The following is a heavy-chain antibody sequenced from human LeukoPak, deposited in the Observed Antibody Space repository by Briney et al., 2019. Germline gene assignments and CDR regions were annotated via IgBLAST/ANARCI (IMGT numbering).Heavy chain of an antibody. V-gene: IGHV4-4*07. D-gene: IGHD2-15*01. J-gene: IGHJ4*02. CDR1: GGSITSYY. CDR3: VGSRYCNGGACYATFDF. Sequence: SETLSLTCTVPGGSITSYYWNWIRQPAGKGLEYIGRMYTSGSTNYNPSLKSLVTMSLDTSKNQFSLKLSSMTAADTAVYYCVGSRYCNGGACYATFDFWGQGTLVTVSS. CDR2: MYTSGST.